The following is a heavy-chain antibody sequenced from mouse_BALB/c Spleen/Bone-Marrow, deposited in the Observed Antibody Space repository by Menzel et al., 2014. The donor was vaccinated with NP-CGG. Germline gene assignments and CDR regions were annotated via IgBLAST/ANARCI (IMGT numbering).Heavy chain of an antibody. CDR1: GYIFTNYW. Sequence: VHLVESGAELVKPGASVKLSCKASGYIFTNYWMHWVKQRPGQGLSWIGEINPTNGRSNYNEKFKSKATLTVDKSSSTAYMQLSSLTSEGSAVYYCARRGDYYGAMDYWGQGTSVTVS. D-gene: IGHD1-1*01. J-gene: IGHJ4*01. V-gene: IGHV1S81*02. CDR3: ARRGDYYGAMDY. CDR2: INPTNGRS.